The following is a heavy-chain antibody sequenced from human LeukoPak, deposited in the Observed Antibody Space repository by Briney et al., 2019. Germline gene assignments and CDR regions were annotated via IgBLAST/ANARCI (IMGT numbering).Heavy chain of an antibody. Sequence: GASVKVSCKASGYTFTSYDINWVRQAPEQRLEWMGWMNPNSGNTGYAQKFQGRVTMTRNTSISTAYMELRSLRSEDRAVYYCARLTRDYYMDVWGKGTTVTVSS. J-gene: IGHJ6*03. CDR1: GYTFTSYD. CDR3: ARLTRDYYMDV. CDR2: MNPNSGNT. D-gene: IGHD7-27*01. V-gene: IGHV1-8*01.